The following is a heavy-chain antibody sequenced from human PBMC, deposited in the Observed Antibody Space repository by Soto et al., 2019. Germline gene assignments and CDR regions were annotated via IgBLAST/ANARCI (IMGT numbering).Heavy chain of an antibody. CDR1: GGSISSGYYY. V-gene: IGHV4-30-4*01. CDR2: IYYSGNT. J-gene: IGHJ6*02. CDR3: AISSLYGMDV. Sequence: QVQLQESGPGLVKPSQTLSLTCSVSGGSISSGYYYWRWIHQPPGKGLEWTGNIYYSGNTYYNPSLKRRLIIAIDTANNQFSLKVASVTAADTVVYYCAISSLYGMDVWGQGTTVTVSS.